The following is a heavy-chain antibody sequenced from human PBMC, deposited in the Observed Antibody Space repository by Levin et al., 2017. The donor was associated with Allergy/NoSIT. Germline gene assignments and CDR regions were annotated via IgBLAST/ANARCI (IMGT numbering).Heavy chain of an antibody. V-gene: IGHV4-34*01. CDR3: ARGRGVARKMGMDV. D-gene: IGHD2-15*01. CDR1: GGSFSGYY. Sequence: SQTLSLTCAVYGGSFSGYYWSWIRQPPGKGLEWIGEINHSGSTNYNPSLKSRVTISVDTSKNQFSLKLSSVTAADTAVYYCARGRGVARKMGMDVWGQGTTVTVSS. J-gene: IGHJ6*02. CDR2: INHSGST.